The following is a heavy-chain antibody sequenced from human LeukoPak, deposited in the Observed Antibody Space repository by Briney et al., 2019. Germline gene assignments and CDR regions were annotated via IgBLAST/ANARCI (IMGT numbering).Heavy chain of an antibody. D-gene: IGHD3-22*01. CDR2: IYSGGST. J-gene: IGHJ4*02. Sequence: GGSLRLSCAASGFTFSSYAMSWVRQAPGKGLEWVSVIYSGGSTYYADSVKGRFTISRDNSKNTLYLQVNSLRAEDTAVYYCARDSKHYYDSSGYPYYWGQGTLVTVSS. V-gene: IGHV3-66*01. CDR3: ARDSKHYYDSSGYPYY. CDR1: GFTFSSYA.